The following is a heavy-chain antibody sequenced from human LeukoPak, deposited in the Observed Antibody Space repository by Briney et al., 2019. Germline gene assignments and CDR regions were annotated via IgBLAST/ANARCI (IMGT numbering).Heavy chain of an antibody. CDR1: GFTFSSYG. D-gene: IGHD4-11*01. V-gene: IGHV3-30*18. CDR2: ISYDGSNK. J-gene: IGHJ4*02. Sequence: GRSLRLSRAASGFTFSSYGMHWVRQAPGKGLEWVAVISYDGSNKYYADSVKGRFTISRDNSKNTLYLQMNSLRAEDTAVYYCAKEMTTWFYYFDYWGQGTLVTVSS. CDR3: AKEMTTWFYYFDY.